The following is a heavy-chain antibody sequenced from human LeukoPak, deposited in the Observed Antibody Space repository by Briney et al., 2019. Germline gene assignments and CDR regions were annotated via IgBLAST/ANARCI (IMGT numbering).Heavy chain of an antibody. V-gene: IGHV3-21*01. CDR3: AKDPGVVVAAIRGYYYMDV. CDR1: GLSFSTYS. D-gene: IGHD2-15*01. Sequence: GSLRLSCAASGLSFSTYSMNWVRQAPGKGLEWVSSISSSSIYRYYADSVKGRFTISRDNSKNTLYLQMNSLRAEDTAVYYCAKDPGVVVAAIRGYYYMDVWGKGTTVTISS. J-gene: IGHJ6*03. CDR2: ISSSSIYR.